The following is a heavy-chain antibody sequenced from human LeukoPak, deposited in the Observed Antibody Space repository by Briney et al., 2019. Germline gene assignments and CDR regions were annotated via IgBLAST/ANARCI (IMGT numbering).Heavy chain of an antibody. J-gene: IGHJ4*02. V-gene: IGHV3-23*01. CDR2: ISGSGGST. CDR1: GFTFTSYA. Sequence: PGGSLRLSCAASGFTFTSYAMSWVRQTPGTGLEWVSGISGSGGSTYYADSVKGRFTISRDNSKNTLYLQMNSLRAEDTAVYYCAKSRITMVRGVISSVDYWGQGTLVTVSS. CDR3: AKSRITMVRGVISSVDY. D-gene: IGHD3-10*01.